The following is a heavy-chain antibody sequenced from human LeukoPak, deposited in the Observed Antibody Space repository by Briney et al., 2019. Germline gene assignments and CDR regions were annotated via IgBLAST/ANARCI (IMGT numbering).Heavy chain of an antibody. CDR2: IYHSGST. CDR1: DGSISSSTYY. J-gene: IGHJ6*02. D-gene: IGHD6-13*01. V-gene: IGHV4-39*07. Sequence: SETLSLTCTISDGSISSSTYYWAWIRQPPGKGLEWIASIYHSGSTYYNPSLRSRVTISVDTPKNQFSLKVNSVTAADTAVYYCARLSGSTWTRDSPYYYAMDVWGQGTTVTVSS. CDR3: ARLSGSTWTRDSPYYYAMDV.